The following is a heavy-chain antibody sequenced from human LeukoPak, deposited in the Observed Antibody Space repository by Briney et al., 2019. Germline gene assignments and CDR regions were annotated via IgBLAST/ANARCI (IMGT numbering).Heavy chain of an antibody. CDR3: ARKAYDAFDI. J-gene: IGHJ3*02. D-gene: IGHD3-16*01. CDR1: GFTFSSYA. Sequence: GGSLRLSCAASGFTFSSYAMSWVRQAPGKGLEWVSTISGSGGSTDYADSVKGRFTISRDNSKNTLYLQMDSLRAEDTAVYYCARKAYDAFDIWGQGTMVTVSS. CDR2: ISGSGGST. V-gene: IGHV3-23*01.